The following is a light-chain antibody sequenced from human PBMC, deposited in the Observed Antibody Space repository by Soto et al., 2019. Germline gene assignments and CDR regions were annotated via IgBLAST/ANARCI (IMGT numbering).Light chain of an antibody. Sequence: QSALTLRASVSGPPGQSITISCSGSSSDVGGYDYVSWYQQHPGKAPKLIIYEVSNRPSGVSNRFSGSKSGNTASLTISGLQAEDEADYYCLSYTRTDPRVFAGGSKVTVL. J-gene: IGLJ3*02. CDR3: LSYTRTDPRV. V-gene: IGLV2-14*01. CDR1: SSDVGGYDY. CDR2: EVS.